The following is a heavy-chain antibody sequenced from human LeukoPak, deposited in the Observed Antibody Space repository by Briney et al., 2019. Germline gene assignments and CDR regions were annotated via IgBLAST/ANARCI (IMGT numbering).Heavy chain of an antibody. CDR3: ARSRPTETQDYYMDV. Sequence: SETLSLTCTVSGGSISSHYWSWIRQPPGKGLEWIGYIYYSGSTNYNPSLKSRVTISVDTSKNQFSLKLSSVTAADTAVYYCARSRPTETQDYYMDVWGTGTTVTVSS. CDR2: IYYSGST. J-gene: IGHJ6*03. D-gene: IGHD1-14*01. V-gene: IGHV4-59*11. CDR1: GGSISSHY.